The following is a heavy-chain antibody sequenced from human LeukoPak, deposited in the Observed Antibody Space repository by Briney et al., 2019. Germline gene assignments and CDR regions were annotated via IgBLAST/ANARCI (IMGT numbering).Heavy chain of an antibody. V-gene: IGHV3-23*01. J-gene: IGHJ4*02. Sequence: GGSLRLSCAASGFTFSRYAMNWVRQAPGKGLEWVSAISGSGDSTYYADSVKGRFTISRDNSKNTLYLQMNSLRAEDTAVYYCAKGSSGSFYSHFDYWGQGTLVTVSS. CDR2: ISGSGDST. CDR1: GFTFSRYA. D-gene: IGHD3-10*01. CDR3: AKGSSGSFYSHFDY.